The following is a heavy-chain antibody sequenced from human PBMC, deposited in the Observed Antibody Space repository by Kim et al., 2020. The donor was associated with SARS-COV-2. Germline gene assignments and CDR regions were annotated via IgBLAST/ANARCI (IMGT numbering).Heavy chain of an antibody. Sequence: TNYNPPLRSRVTISLDTSKNQFSLKLTSVTAADTAVYFCARGGTNPRAQVWGQGTLVTVSS. CDR3: ARGGTNPRAQV. J-gene: IGHJ4*02. CDR2: T. V-gene: IGHV4-59*09.